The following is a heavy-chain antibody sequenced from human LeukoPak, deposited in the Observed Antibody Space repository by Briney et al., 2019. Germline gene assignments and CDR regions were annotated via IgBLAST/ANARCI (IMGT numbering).Heavy chain of an antibody. Sequence: PSETLSLTCAVYGGSFSGYYWSWIRRPPGKGLEWIGEINHSGSTNYNPSLKSRVTISVDTSKNQFSLKLSSVTAADTAVYYCARDPLYYSSGWYDSGFDYWGQGTLVTVSS. D-gene: IGHD6-19*01. CDR1: GGSFSGYY. V-gene: IGHV4-34*01. CDR3: ARDPLYYSSGWYDSGFDY. CDR2: INHSGST. J-gene: IGHJ4*02.